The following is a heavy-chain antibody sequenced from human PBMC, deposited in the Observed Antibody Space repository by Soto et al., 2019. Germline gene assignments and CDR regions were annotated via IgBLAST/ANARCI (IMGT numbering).Heavy chain of an antibody. J-gene: IGHJ4*02. CDR3: ARGSGAYSSCPAY. CDR2: IWNDGVDK. CDR1: GFTFSSYA. D-gene: IGHD4-4*01. V-gene: IGHV3-33*01. Sequence: QVQLVASVGGVVQPGKSLRLSCAASGFTFSSYAMHWVRQAPGKGLEWVTIIWNDGVDKPYADSVTIRFTISRDNSKNTLFLQMNSLSAEATAVYYCARGSGAYSSCPAYWGKGTLVTVSS.